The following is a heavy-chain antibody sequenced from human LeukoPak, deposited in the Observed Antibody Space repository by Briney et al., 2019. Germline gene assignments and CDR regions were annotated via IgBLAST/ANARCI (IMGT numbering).Heavy chain of an antibody. J-gene: IGHJ4*02. Sequence: GGSLRLSCAASGFTFSNAWMSWVRQAPGKGLEWVGRIKSKTDGGTTVYAAPVKGRFTIPRDDSKNTLYLQMNSLKTEDTAVYYCTTEARGARDIVVVPAAMTGYWGQGTLVTVSS. CDR2: IKSKTDGGTT. CDR3: TTEARGARDIVVVPAAMTGY. D-gene: IGHD2-2*01. V-gene: IGHV3-15*01. CDR1: GFTFSNAW.